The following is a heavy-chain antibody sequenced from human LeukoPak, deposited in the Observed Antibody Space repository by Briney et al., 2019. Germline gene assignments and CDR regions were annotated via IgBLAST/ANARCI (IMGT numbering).Heavy chain of an antibody. Sequence: GGSLRLSCAASGFTFPAYAMSWVRQAPGKGLEWLSAITGAGGNTYYADPVKGRFTVSRDNSKNTLYLQMNSLRAEDTAVYYCAKVPSSSYSRWGQGTLVTVSS. CDR2: ITGAGGNT. V-gene: IGHV3-23*01. CDR1: GFTFPAYA. CDR3: AKVPSSSYSR. D-gene: IGHD3-22*01. J-gene: IGHJ4*02.